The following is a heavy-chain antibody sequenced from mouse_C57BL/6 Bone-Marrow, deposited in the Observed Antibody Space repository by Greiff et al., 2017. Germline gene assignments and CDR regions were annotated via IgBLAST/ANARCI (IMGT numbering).Heavy chain of an antibody. CDR2: ISSGGDYI. CDR3: TSGYYYGSSIDY. Sequence: DVMLVESGEGLVKPGGSLKLSCAASGFTFSSYAMSWVRQTPEKRLEWVAYISSGGDYIYYADTVKGRFTISRDNARNTLYLQMSSLKSEDTAMYYCTSGYYYGSSIDYWGQGTTLTVSS. J-gene: IGHJ2*01. V-gene: IGHV5-9-1*02. D-gene: IGHD1-1*01. CDR1: GFTFSSYA.